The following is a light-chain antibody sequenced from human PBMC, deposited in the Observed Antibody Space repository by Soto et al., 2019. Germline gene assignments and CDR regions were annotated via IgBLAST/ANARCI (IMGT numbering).Light chain of an antibody. CDR1: QVITNY. J-gene: IGKJ1*01. CDR2: DAS. V-gene: IGKV1-33*01. CDR3: QQYHNFLRS. Sequence: DIQMTQSPASLPASVGDRITITCQASQVITNYLSWHQQKQGKAPRLLIYDASNLETGVPSRFSGSASGTDFTFTISSLQPEHITTFYCQQYHNFLRSLGQGTKVDIK.